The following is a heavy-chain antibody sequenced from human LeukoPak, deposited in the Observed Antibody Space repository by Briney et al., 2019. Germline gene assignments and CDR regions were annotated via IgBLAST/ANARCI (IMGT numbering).Heavy chain of an antibody. Sequence: GGSLRLSCAASGFTVSNNYMSWVGQAPGKGLEWVSVIYSGGSSYYADSVKGRFTNSRDNSKNTVYLQMNSLRVEDTAVYYCARGMGGYGGYDYWGQGTLVTVSS. D-gene: IGHD5-12*01. CDR1: GFTVSNNY. V-gene: IGHV3-66*01. CDR2: IYSGGSS. CDR3: ARGMGGYGGYDY. J-gene: IGHJ4*02.